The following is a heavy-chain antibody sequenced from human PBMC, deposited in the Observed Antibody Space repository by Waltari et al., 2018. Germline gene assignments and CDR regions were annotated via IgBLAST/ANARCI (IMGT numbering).Heavy chain of an antibody. CDR1: GFTFSSYA. CDR3: ATDLAYYDFWSGYSGWFDP. CDR2: ISGSGGST. D-gene: IGHD3-3*01. V-gene: IGHV3-23*04. J-gene: IGHJ5*02. Sequence: VQLVESGGGLVQPGGSLRLSCAASGFTFSSYAMSWVRQAPGKGLEWVSAISGSGGSTYYADSGKGRFTITRDNSKNTLYLQMNSLRAEDTAVYYCATDLAYYDFWSGYSGWFDPWGQGTLVTVSS.